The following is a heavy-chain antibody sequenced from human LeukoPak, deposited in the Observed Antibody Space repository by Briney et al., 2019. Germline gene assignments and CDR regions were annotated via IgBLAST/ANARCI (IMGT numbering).Heavy chain of an antibody. V-gene: IGHV4-59*08. CDR3: ARLWSGIGSCSCHDY. Sequence: SSETLSLTCTVSRGSLSNYYWCWIRQPPEKGLEWIGSIYSSGSANYDPSLKSRVTISVDTSKNHFSLKLTSVTAADTAVYYCARLWSGIGSCSCHDYWGQGALVTVSS. J-gene: IGHJ4*02. D-gene: IGHD3-3*01. CDR1: RGSLSNYY. CDR2: IYSSGSA.